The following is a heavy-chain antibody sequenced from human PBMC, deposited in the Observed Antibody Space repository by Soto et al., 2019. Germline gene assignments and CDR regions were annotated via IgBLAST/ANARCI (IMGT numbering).Heavy chain of an antibody. V-gene: IGHV3-48*02. CDR2: ISSSSSTI. D-gene: IGHD2-8*01. CDR3: ARAPMGYCTNGVCAGFDY. J-gene: IGHJ4*02. CDR1: GFTFSSYS. Sequence: EVQLVESGGGLVQPGGSLRLSCAASGFTFSSYSMNWVRQAPGKGLEWVSYISSSSSTIYYADSVKGRFTISRDNAKNSLYLQMNSLRDEDTAVYYWARAPMGYCTNGVCAGFDYWGQGTLVTVSS.